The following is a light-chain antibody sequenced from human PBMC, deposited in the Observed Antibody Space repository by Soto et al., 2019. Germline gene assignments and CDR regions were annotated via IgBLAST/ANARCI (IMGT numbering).Light chain of an antibody. CDR2: GAS. J-gene: IGKJ1*01. V-gene: IGKV3-20*01. Sequence: EIVLTQSPATLSLSPGERATLSCRASQSVSSSYLAWYRQRPGQAPRLLIYGASSRATGIPDRFSGSGSGTDFTLTISRLEPEDFAVYYCQQFRTFGQGTKVDIK. CDR3: QQFRT. CDR1: QSVSSSY.